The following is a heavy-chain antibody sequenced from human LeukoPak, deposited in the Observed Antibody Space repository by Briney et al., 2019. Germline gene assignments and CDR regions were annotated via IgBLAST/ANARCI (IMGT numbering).Heavy chain of an antibody. Sequence: SETLSLTCTLSGGSISSSSYYWGWIRQPPGKGLEWFGSIYYSGSTYYNPSLKSRVTISVDTSKNQFSLKLSSMTAADTAVYYCARDIVGATMGESWGQGTLVTVSS. D-gene: IGHD1-26*01. V-gene: IGHV4-39*01. J-gene: IGHJ4*02. CDR3: ARDIVGATMGES. CDR1: GGSISSSSYY. CDR2: IYYSGST.